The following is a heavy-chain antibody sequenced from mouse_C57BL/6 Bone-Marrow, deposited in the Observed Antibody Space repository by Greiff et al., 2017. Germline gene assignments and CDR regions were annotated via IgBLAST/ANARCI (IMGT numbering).Heavy chain of an antibody. Sequence: VQLQQSGAELVKPGASVKMSCKASGYTFTSYWITWVKQRPGQGLEWVGDIYPGSGSTNYNEKFKSKATLTVDTSSSTDYMQLISLTSEDSAVYYCARTYCGNYWYFDVWGTGTTVTVSS. V-gene: IGHV1-55*01. J-gene: IGHJ1*03. CDR1: GYTFTSYW. D-gene: IGHD2-1*01. CDR3: ARTYCGNYWYFDV. CDR2: IYPGSGST.